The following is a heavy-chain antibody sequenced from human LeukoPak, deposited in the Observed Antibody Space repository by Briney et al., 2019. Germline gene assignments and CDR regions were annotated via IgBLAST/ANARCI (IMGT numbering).Heavy chain of an antibody. CDR2: IYYSGST. D-gene: IGHD3-22*01. Sequence: SETLSLTCTVSGGSISSYYWSWIRQPPGKGLEWIGYIYYSGSTNYNPSLKSRVTISVDTSKDQFSLKLSSVTAADTAVHYCARGPRSGYSYWGQGTLVTVSS. CDR1: GGSISSYY. V-gene: IGHV4-59*01. J-gene: IGHJ4*02. CDR3: ARGPRSGYSY.